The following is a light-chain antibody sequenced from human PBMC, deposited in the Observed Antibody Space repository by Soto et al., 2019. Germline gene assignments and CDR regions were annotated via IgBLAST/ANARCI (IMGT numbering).Light chain of an antibody. CDR2: GAS. J-gene: IGKJ1*01. Sequence: EIVMTQSPATLSVSPGERVTLSCRASQSVGNNLAWYQQKPGQAPRLLIHGASTRATGIPARFSGSGSGTEFTLTISSLQSEDFAVYSCLQYHNLWAFGQGTKVEIK. CDR3: LQYHNLWA. CDR1: QSVGNN. V-gene: IGKV3-15*01.